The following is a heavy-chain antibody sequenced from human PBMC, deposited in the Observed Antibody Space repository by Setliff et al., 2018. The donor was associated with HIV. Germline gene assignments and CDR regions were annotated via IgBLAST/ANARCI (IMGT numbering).Heavy chain of an antibody. CDR2: PHISGNS. J-gene: IGHJ4*02. Sequence: SETLSLTCNVSGASISSNYWSWIRQAAGKGLGWVGRPHISGNSNYSPSLKSRVNMSIDTSKNQFSLKLLSVTAAETAVYYCAREGGTDRYFDYWGPGTPVTVSS. V-gene: IGHV4-4*07. CDR3: AREGGTDRYFDY. D-gene: IGHD3-16*01. CDR1: GASISSNY.